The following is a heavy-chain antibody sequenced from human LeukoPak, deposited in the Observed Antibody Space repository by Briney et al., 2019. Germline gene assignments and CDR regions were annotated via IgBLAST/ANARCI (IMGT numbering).Heavy chain of an antibody. D-gene: IGHD1-1*01. Sequence: QPGGSLRLSCAASGFTFSNYWMSWVRQAPGKGLEWVANIRQDGSEKYYVDSMRGRFTISRDNAKNSLYLQMSSLRAEDTAVYYCAGSTAGLDYWGQGTLVTVSS. CDR3: AGSTAGLDY. V-gene: IGHV3-7*01. CDR1: GFTFSNYW. CDR2: IRQDGSEK. J-gene: IGHJ4*02.